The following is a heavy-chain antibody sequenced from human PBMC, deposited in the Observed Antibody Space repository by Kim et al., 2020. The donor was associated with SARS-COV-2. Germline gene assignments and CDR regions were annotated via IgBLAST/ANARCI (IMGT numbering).Heavy chain of an antibody. CDR2: DNT. CDR3: TKRYDSPGY. J-gene: IGHJ4*02. D-gene: IGHD3-22*01. V-gene: IGHV3-23*01. Sequence: DNTYYADSGKGRFTISRDNSKNTLYLQVNSLRDEDTAVYYCTKRYDSPGYWGQGTLVTVSS.